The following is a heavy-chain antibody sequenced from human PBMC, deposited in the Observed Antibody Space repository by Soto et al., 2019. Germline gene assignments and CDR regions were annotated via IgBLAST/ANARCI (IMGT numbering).Heavy chain of an antibody. V-gene: IGHV4-34*01. CDR1: GGSFSDYY. J-gene: IGHJ6*02. D-gene: IGHD3-10*01. CDR3: ARGLLTMVRGVSYGMDV. CDR2: INHSGST. Sequence: SETLPLTCAVYGGSFSDYYWSLIRQPQGKGLEWIGEINHSGSTNYNPSLKSRVTISVDTSKNQFSLKLSSVTAADTAVYYCARGLLTMVRGVSYGMDVWGQGTTVTVSS.